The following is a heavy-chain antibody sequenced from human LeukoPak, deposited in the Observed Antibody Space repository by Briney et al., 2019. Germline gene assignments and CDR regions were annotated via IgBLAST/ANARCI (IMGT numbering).Heavy chain of an antibody. CDR2: ISPNSGGT. CDR3: ARVSSPLQYNWFDP. J-gene: IGHJ5*02. D-gene: IGHD1-14*01. V-gene: IGHV1-2*06. CDR1: GYSFTGYY. Sequence: ASVKVSCKASGYSFTGYYIHWVRQAPGQGLDWMGRISPNSGGTNYAQKFQGRVTMTRDTSTSTAYMEVSRLRSDDTAVYYCARVSSPLQYNWFDPWGQGTLITVSS.